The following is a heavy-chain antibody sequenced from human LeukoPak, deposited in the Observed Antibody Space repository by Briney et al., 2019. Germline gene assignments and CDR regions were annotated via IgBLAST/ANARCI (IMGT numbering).Heavy chain of an antibody. V-gene: IGHV3-23*01. D-gene: IGHD3-22*01. CDR3: AKGSSGYFADL. J-gene: IGHJ5*02. CDR2: ISNDGGGT. CDR1: GFTFSSYA. Sequence: GGSLRLSCAASGFTFSSYAMSWVRQAPGKGLQWVSAISNDGGGTTYADFVKGRFTISRDNSKNTLFLQMNSLRAEDTALYYCAKGSSGYFADLWGQGTLVTVSS.